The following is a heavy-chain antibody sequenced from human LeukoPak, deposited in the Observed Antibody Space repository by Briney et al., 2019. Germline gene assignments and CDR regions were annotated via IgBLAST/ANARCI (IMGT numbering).Heavy chain of an antibody. Sequence: SETLSLTCTVSGGSISSGDYYWSWIRQPPGKGLEWIGRIYTSGSTNYNPSLKSRVTISVDTSKNQFSLKLSSVTAADTAVYYCASSLVAAAESFDYWGQGTPVTVSS. V-gene: IGHV4-61*02. J-gene: IGHJ4*02. CDR3: ASSLVAAAESFDY. D-gene: IGHD6-13*01. CDR2: IYTSGST. CDR1: GGSISSGDYY.